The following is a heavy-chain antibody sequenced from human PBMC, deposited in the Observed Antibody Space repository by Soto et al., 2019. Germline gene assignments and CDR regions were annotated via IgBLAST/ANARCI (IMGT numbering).Heavy chain of an antibody. CDR3: ARDQGPFGELLYFQH. CDR2: INAGNGNT. CDR1: GYTFTSYA. J-gene: IGHJ1*01. V-gene: IGHV1-3*01. D-gene: IGHD3-10*01. Sequence: ASVKVSCKASGYTFTSYAMHWVRQAPGQRLEWMGWINAGNGNTKYSQKFQGRVTITRDTSASTAYMELSSLRSEDTAVYYCARDQGPFGELLYFQHWGQGTLVTVSS.